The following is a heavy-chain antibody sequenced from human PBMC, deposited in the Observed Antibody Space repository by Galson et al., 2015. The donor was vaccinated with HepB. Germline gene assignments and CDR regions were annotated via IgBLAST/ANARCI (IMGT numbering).Heavy chain of an antibody. D-gene: IGHD3-22*01. CDR2: ISSSSSYI. CDR1: GFTFSSYS. V-gene: IGHV3-21*01. Sequence: SLRLSCAASGFTFSSYSMNWVRQAPGKGLEWVSSISSSSSYIYYADSVKGRFTISRDNAKNSLYLQMNSLRAEDTAVYYCARDYYDSSGYRVYWGQGTLVTVSS. J-gene: IGHJ4*02. CDR3: ARDYYDSSGYRVY.